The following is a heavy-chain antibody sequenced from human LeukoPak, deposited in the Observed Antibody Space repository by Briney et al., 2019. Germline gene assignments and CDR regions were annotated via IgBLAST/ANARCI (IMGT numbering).Heavy chain of an antibody. J-gene: IGHJ5*02. V-gene: IGHV4-4*02. CDR1: GVSISSSNW. CDR3: ARRRNSSGWWGWFDP. Sequence: PSETLSLNCAVSGVSISSSNWWSWVRQPPGKGLEWIGEIYHSGSTNYNPSLKSRVTMFVDKSKNQFSLKLSSVTAADTAVYYCARRRNSSGWWGWFDPWGQGTLVTVSS. D-gene: IGHD6-19*01. CDR2: IYHSGST.